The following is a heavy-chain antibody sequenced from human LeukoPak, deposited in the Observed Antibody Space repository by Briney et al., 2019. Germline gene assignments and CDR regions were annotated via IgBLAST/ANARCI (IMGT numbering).Heavy chain of an antibody. CDR3: AKEAYYYDSSGYWGCFDY. CDR2: ISGSGGST. D-gene: IGHD3-22*01. V-gene: IGHV3-23*01. J-gene: IGHJ4*02. CDR1: GFTFSSYA. Sequence: PGGSLRLSCAASGFTFSSYAMSWVRQAPGKGLEWVSAISGSGGSTYYADSVKGRFTISRDNSKNTLYLQMNSLRAEDTAVYYCAKEAYYYDSSGYWGCFDYWGQGTLVTVSS.